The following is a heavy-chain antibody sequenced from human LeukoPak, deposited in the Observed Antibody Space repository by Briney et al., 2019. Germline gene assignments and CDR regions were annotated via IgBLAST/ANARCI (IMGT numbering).Heavy chain of an antibody. CDR1: GFTFSSYW. J-gene: IGHJ4*02. CDR2: ISWNSGTI. Sequence: PGGSLRLSYAASGFTFSSYWMSWVRQAPGKGLEWVSGISWNSGTIAYADSVKGRFTISRDNAKNSLYLQMNSLRAEDTAVYYCAREGGEWELLRTFDYWGQGTLVTVSS. V-gene: IGHV3-20*03. D-gene: IGHD1-26*01. CDR3: AREGGEWELLRTFDY.